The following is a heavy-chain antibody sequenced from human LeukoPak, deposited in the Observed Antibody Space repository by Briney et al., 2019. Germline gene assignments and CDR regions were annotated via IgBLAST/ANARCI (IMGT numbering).Heavy chain of an antibody. CDR2: ISYDGSNK. D-gene: IGHD5-18*01. CDR3: ARGYSYGYGALLGYMDV. V-gene: IGHV3-30*04. J-gene: IGHJ6*03. Sequence: GGSLRLSCAASGFTFSSYAMHWVRQAPGKGLEWVAVISYDGSNKYYADSVKGRFTISRDNSKNTLYLQMNSLRAEDTAVYYCARGYSYGYGALLGYMDVWGKGTTVTVSS. CDR1: GFTFSSYA.